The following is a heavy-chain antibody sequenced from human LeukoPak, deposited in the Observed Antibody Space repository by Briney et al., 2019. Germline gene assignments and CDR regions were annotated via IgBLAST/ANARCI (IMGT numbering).Heavy chain of an antibody. J-gene: IGHJ5*02. D-gene: IGHD6-19*01. V-gene: IGHV3-7*01. CDR2: IRPDGNDK. CDR1: GFTFTKYW. CDR3: ARDRLVAVAGTGLSWFDP. Sequence: GSLRLSCAASGFTFTKYWMSWVRQAPGRGLEWVANIRPDGNDKNYVDSVRGRFTIPRDNAKNSLYLQMNSLRGEDTAVYYCARDRLVAVAGTGLSWFDPWGQGTLVTVSS.